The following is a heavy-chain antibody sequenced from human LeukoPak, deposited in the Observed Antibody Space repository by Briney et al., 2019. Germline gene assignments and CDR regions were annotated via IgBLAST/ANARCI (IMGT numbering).Heavy chain of an antibody. CDR3: ARTTAPQKYSFDS. CDR1: GFTFSGYW. J-gene: IGHJ4*02. V-gene: IGHV3-74*01. Sequence: PGGSLRLSCAASGFTFSGYWMHWVRQAPGKELVWVSVINTDGSGTNYADSVRGRFTVSSDNAKNTLYLQMNSLRAEDTAVYFCARTTAPQKYSFDSWGQGTLVTVSS. D-gene: IGHD1-1*01. CDR2: INTDGSGT.